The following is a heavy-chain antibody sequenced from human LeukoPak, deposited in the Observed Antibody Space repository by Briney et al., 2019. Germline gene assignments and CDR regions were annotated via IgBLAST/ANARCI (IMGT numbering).Heavy chain of an antibody. Sequence: GASVKVSCKASGGTLNNFAIYWVRQAPGQGLEWMGGIIPMFGLPNYSEKFQGRVSVTTDESANTAYMELTSLRFEDTAVYFCARAPSRDGHDNYFDSWGQGTLVTVSS. V-gene: IGHV1-69*05. J-gene: IGHJ4*02. CDR3: ARAPSRDGHDNYFDS. CDR1: GGTLNNFA. D-gene: IGHD5-12*01. CDR2: IIPMFGLP.